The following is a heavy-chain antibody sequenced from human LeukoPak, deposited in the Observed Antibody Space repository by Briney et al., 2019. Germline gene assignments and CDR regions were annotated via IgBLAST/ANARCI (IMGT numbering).Heavy chain of an antibody. J-gene: IGHJ4*02. CDR2: INDSGST. V-gene: IGHV4-34*01. CDR1: SRSFSGYY. Sequence: SETLSLTCAVYSRSFSGYYWTWIRQSPGKGREWIGEINDSGSTKYIQSLESRVTISVDTSKNQFSLKVNSVTAADTAVYYCARGEVNSNYFDSWGQGTLVTVSS. CDR3: ARGEVNSNYFDS. D-gene: IGHD4-11*01.